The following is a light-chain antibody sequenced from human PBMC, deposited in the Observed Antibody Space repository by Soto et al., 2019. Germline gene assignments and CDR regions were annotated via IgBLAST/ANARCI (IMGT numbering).Light chain of an antibody. CDR3: LQYGSSLT. V-gene: IGKV3-20*01. CDR2: GAS. Sequence: VMRQSPDTLSVSQGERATLSCRASQSVSNNLAWYQQKAGQAPRLLIYGASSRATGIPDRFSGSGSGTDFTLTISRLEPEDFAVYYCLQYGSSLTFGGGTKVDLK. CDR1: QSVSNN. J-gene: IGKJ4*01.